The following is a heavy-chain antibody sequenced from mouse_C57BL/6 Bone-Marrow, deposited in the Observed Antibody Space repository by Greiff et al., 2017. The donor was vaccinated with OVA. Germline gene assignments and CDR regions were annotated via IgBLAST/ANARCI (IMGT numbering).Heavy chain of an antibody. CDR2: INPSNGGT. Sequence: VQLKQPGTELVKPGASVKLSCKASGYTFTSYWMHWVKQRPGQGLEWIGNINPSNGGTNYNEKFKSKATLTVDKSSSTAYMQLSSLTSEDSAVYYCARGGIWLRVPMDYWGQGTSVTVSS. D-gene: IGHD2-2*01. V-gene: IGHV1-53*01. CDR1: GYTFTSYW. CDR3: ARGGIWLRVPMDY. J-gene: IGHJ4*01.